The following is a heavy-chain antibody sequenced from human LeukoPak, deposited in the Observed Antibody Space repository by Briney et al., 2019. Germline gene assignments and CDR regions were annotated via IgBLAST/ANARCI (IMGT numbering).Heavy chain of an antibody. D-gene: IGHD3-22*01. CDR3: ARPGSYYYDSSGYYYEYFQH. CDR2: INHSGST. CDR1: GGSFSGYY. Sequence: TSETLSLTCAVYGGSFSGYYWSWNRQPPGKGLEWIGEINHSGSTNYNPSLKSRVTISVDTSKNQFSLKLSSVTAADTAVYYCARPGSYYYDSSGYYYEYFQHWGLGTLVTVSS. V-gene: IGHV4-34*01. J-gene: IGHJ1*01.